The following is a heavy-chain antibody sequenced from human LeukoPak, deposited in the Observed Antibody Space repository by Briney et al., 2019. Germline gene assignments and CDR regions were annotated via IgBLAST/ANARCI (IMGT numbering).Heavy chain of an antibody. J-gene: IGHJ4*02. CDR3: ARPSQSSSWYYFDY. D-gene: IGHD6-13*01. V-gene: IGHV4-59*01. CDR2: INYSGST. Sequence: PSETLSLTCTVSGGSFSSYYWSWVRQPPGKGLEWIGYINYSGSTNYNPSLKSRVTMSVDTSKNQYSLKLSSVTAADTAVYYCARPSQSSSWYYFDYWGQGTLVTVSS. CDR1: GGSFSSYY.